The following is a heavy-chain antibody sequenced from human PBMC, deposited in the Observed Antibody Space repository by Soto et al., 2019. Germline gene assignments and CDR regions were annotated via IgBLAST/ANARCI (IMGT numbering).Heavy chain of an antibody. CDR3: AKDSAGYCSGGSCYGKYFQH. J-gene: IGHJ1*01. CDR1: GFTFSSYA. D-gene: IGHD2-15*01. V-gene: IGHV3-23*01. Sequence: GGSLRLSCAASGFTFSSYAMSWVRQAPGKGLEWVSAISGSGGSTYYADSVKGRFTISRDNSKNTLYLQMNSLRAEDTAVYYCAKDSAGYCSGGSCYGKYFQHWGQGTLVTVSS. CDR2: ISGSGGST.